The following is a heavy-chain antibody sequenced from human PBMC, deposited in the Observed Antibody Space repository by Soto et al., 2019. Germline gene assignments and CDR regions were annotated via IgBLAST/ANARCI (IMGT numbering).Heavy chain of an antibody. J-gene: IGHJ4*02. V-gene: IGHV4-31*03. CDR1: GGSISSGGYY. D-gene: IGHD6-6*01. CDR3: ARGPGGSSSGLIDY. Sequence: QVQLQESGPGLVKPSQTLSLTCTVSGGSISSGGYYWSWIRQHPGKGLEWIGYIYDSGSTYYNPSLKSRVTISVDTSKNQFSLKLSSVTAADTAVYYCARGPGGSSSGLIDYWGQGTLVTVSS. CDR2: IYDSGST.